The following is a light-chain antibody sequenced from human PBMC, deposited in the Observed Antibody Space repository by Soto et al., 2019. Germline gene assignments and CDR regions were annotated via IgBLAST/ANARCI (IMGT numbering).Light chain of an antibody. V-gene: IGKV3-15*01. CDR2: GAS. CDR1: QSVSSN. CDR3: QQYNNWPRPWT. J-gene: IGKJ1*01. Sequence: EIVMTQSPATLSVSPGERATLSCRASQSVSSNLAWYQQNPGQAPRLLIYGASTRATGIPARFSGSGSGTEFTLTISSLQSEDVAVYYCQQYNNWPRPWTFGQGTKVEIK.